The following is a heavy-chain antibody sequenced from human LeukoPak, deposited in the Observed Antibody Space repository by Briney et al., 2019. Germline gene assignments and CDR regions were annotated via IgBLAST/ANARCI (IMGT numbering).Heavy chain of an antibody. J-gene: IGHJ5*02. CDR2: INHSGST. V-gene: IGHV4-34*01. Sequence: SETLSLTCAVYGGSFSGYYWSWIRQPPGKGLEWIGEINHSGSTNYNPSLKSRVTISVDTSKNQFSLELSSVTAADTAVYYCASTTIAAAGNPNWFDPWGQGTLVTVSS. CDR3: ASTTIAAAGNPNWFDP. CDR1: GGSFSGYY. D-gene: IGHD6-13*01.